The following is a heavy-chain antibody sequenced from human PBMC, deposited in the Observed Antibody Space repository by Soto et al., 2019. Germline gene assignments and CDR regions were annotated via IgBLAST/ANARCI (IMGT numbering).Heavy chain of an antibody. CDR1: GFTVSGYA. Sequence: EVQLAESGGGLAQPGGFLRLSCAASGFTVSGYAMDGVRQAPGKGLEYVSGISSNGVGTYYANSVQGRFTISRDNSKNTVYLQMGSLRPEDMAVYYCARRARPDFYYMDVWGKGTTVTVSS. V-gene: IGHV3-64*01. CDR2: ISSNGVGT. CDR3: ARRARPDFYYMDV. D-gene: IGHD6-6*01. J-gene: IGHJ6*03.